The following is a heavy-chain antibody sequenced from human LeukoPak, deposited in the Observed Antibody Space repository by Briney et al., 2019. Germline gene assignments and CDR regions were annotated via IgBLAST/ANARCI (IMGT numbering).Heavy chain of an antibody. CDR1: GGSISSGDYY. Sequence: NSSQTLSLTCTVSGGSISSGDYYWSWIRQPPGKGLEWIGYIYYSGSTYYNPSLKSRVTISVDTSKNQFSLKLSSVTAADTAVYYCARDPVYGAPRFDYWGQGTLVTVSS. V-gene: IGHV4-30-4*01. D-gene: IGHD4-17*01. CDR2: IYYSGST. CDR3: ARDPVYGAPRFDY. J-gene: IGHJ4*02.